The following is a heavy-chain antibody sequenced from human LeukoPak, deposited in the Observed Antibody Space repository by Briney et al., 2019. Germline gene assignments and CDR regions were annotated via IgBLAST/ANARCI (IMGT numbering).Heavy chain of an antibody. CDR2: IRYDGSNK. CDR1: GFTFSSYG. J-gene: IGHJ4*02. V-gene: IGHV3-30*02. Sequence: PGGSLRLSCAASGFTFSSYGMHWVRQAPGKGLEWVAFIRYDGSNKYYADSVKGRFTISRDNSKNTLYLQMNSLRAEDTAVYYCAKEGFRRALWGGFDYWGQGTLVTVSS. CDR3: AKEGFRRALWGGFDY. D-gene: IGHD3-16*01.